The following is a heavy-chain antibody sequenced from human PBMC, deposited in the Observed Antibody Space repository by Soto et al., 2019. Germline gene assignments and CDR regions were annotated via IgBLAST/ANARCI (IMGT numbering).Heavy chain of an antibody. V-gene: IGHV4-31*03. CDR1: GGSISSGGYY. CDR2: IYYSGST. D-gene: IGHD6-13*01. Sequence: QVQLQESGPGLVKPSQTLSLTCTVSGGSISSGGYYWSWIRQHPGKGLEWIGYIYYSGSTYYNPSLKSRVTIAVDPPKNQFSLKRSSVPAADTAVYYCPSFGGEQLVKHQWGQGTLVTVSS. J-gene: IGHJ4*02. CDR3: PSFGGEQLVKHQ.